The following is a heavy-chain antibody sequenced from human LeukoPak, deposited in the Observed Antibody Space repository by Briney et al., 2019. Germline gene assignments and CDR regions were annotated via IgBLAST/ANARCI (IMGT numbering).Heavy chain of an antibody. CDR1: GFTFRTYS. V-gene: IGHV3-21*01. J-gene: IGHJ6*02. CDR3: ARVGPPSYAMDV. Sequence: GGPLILYCAASGFTFRTYSMNWVRQAPGKGLEWVSSISTTSSYFYYADSVKGRFTISRDNAKNALFLQMISLRAEDTAVYYCARVGPPSYAMDVWGQGTTVTVSS. CDR2: ISTTSSYF. D-gene: IGHD3-16*01.